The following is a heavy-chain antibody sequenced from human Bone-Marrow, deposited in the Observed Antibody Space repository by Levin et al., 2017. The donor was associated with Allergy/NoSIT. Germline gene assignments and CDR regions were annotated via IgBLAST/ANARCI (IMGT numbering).Heavy chain of an antibody. D-gene: IGHD3-22*01. Sequence: LSLTCAASGFTFSSYAMHWVRQAPGKGLEWVAVISYDGSNGNYADSVKGRFTISRDNSKNTLYLQMNSLRAEDTAVYHCARTGLKYFDTSGYYSGNGFDIWGQGTMVTVSS. CDR3: ARTGLKYFDTSGYYSGNGFDI. CDR2: ISYDGSNG. V-gene: IGHV3-30-3*01. J-gene: IGHJ3*02. CDR1: GFTFSSYA.